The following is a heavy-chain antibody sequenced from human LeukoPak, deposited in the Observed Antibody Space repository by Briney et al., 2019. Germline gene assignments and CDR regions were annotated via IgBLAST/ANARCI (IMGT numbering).Heavy chain of an antibody. Sequence: GGSLRLSCAASGFTVSSNDMSWVRQAPGKGLECISVIYSGGSTDYADSVKGRLTISRDNSKNTLYLQMNSLRAEDTAVYYCAKSPVEDYGDYGYYYMDVWGKGTTVTISS. J-gene: IGHJ6*03. V-gene: IGHV3-53*05. D-gene: IGHD4-17*01. CDR3: AKSPVEDYGDYGYYYMDV. CDR2: IYSGGST. CDR1: GFTVSSND.